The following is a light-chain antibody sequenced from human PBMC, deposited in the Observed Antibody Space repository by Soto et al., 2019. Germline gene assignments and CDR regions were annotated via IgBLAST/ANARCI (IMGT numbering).Light chain of an antibody. CDR3: QQYNNWLWT. CDR2: DAS. V-gene: IGKV3-15*01. J-gene: IGKJ1*01. Sequence: EIVMTQSPATLSVSQGERATLSCRASQSVSRNVAWYQQKPGQAPRLLIHDASTRATGISVRFSGSGSGTEFTLTISSLQSEDFAVYNCQQYNNWLWTFGQGTKVEIK. CDR1: QSVSRN.